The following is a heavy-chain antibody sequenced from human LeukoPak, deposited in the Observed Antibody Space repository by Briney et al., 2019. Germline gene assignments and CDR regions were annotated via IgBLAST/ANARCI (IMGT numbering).Heavy chain of an antibody. V-gene: IGHV3-53*01. CDR1: GLTVSNDY. Sequence: GGSLRLSCAVSGLTVSNDYLNWVRQAPGRGLEWVSVVFRDANGGSTYYAESVKGRFTISRDKSKNTLYLQMSSLRAEDTAVYYCAREIVVVVAASGAKPQPDWGQGTLVTVSS. CDR2: VFRDANGGST. J-gene: IGHJ4*02. D-gene: IGHD2-15*01. CDR3: AREIVVVVAASGAKPQPD.